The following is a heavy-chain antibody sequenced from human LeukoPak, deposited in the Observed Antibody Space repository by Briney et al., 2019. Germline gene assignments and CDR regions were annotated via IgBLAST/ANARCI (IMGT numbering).Heavy chain of an antibody. CDR2: ISWDGGST. CDR3: ARVKGSSSWYGAFDI. Sequence: GGSLRLSCTASGFTFDDYTIHWVRQAPGKGLEWVSLISWDGGSTYYADSVKGRFTISRDNAKNSQYLHMNSLRAEDTALYHCARVKGSSSWYGAFDIWGQGTMVTVSS. CDR1: GFTFDDYT. V-gene: IGHV3-43*01. J-gene: IGHJ3*02. D-gene: IGHD6-13*01.